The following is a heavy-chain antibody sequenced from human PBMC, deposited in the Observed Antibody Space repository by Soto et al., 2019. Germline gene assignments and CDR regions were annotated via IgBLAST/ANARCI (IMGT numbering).Heavy chain of an antibody. CDR1: GYTFTSYG. CDR3: VRAEFGDPGVY. CDR2: ISAYNGNT. V-gene: IGHV1-18*01. J-gene: IGHJ4*02. Sequence: QVQLVQSGAEVKKPGASVKDSCKASGYTFTSYGISWVRQAPGQGLEWMGWISAYNGNTNHAQKLQGRVTRTTDTSKSTAEMERRGLRSADTAVCYGVRAEFGDPGVYWGEATLVTVSS. D-gene: IGHD4-17*01.